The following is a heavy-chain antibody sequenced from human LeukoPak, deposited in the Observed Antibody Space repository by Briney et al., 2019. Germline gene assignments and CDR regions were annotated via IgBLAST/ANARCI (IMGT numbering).Heavy chain of an antibody. CDR1: GFSFSIYG. CDR3: ARDLCVISFDN. D-gene: IGHD2/OR15-2a*01. CDR2: ITGSGGTT. J-gene: IGHJ4*02. Sequence: PGGSLRLSCAASGFSFSIYGMNWVRQAPGKGLEWVSGITGSGGTTYYADSVKGRATISRDNSKNTLYLQMNSLRAEDTAIYYCARDLCVISFDNWGQGTLVSVSS. V-gene: IGHV3-23*01.